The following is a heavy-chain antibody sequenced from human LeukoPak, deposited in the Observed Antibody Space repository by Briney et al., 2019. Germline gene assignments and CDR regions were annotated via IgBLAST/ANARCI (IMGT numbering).Heavy chain of an antibody. D-gene: IGHD2-21*02. V-gene: IGHV3-73*01. Sequence: GGSLKLSCAASGFTFSGSAMHWVRQASGKGLEWVGRIRSKANSYATAYAASVKGRFTISRDDSKNTAYLQMNSLKTEDTAVYYCTRHGISAYCGGDYYSTPFDYWGQGTLVTVSS. CDR3: TRHGISAYCGGDYYSTPFDY. CDR2: IRSKANSYAT. J-gene: IGHJ4*02. CDR1: GFTFSGSA.